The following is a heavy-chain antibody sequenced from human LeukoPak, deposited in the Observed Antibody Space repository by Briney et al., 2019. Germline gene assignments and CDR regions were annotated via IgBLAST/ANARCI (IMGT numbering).Heavy chain of an antibody. CDR1: GFTLTDAW. CDR3: TKFFLGRRDYVWESYRYLAFDI. Sequence: GESLRLSCAASGFTLTDAWVSWVRQPPGKGLEWVGHLKSKTDGGTTDYAAPVKGRFTISRDGSKNTLYLQMNSLKTEDTAVYYCTKFFLGRRDYVWESYRYLAFDIWGHGTMVTVSS. J-gene: IGHJ3*02. V-gene: IGHV3-15*01. CDR2: LKSKTDGGTT. D-gene: IGHD3-16*02.